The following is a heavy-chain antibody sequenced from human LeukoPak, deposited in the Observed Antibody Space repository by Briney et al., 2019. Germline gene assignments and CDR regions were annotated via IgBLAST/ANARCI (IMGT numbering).Heavy chain of an antibody. Sequence: SVQVSFKTSGDSFSTYPITWVRLAPGHGLEWVGRIIPGCDISTYGRNFQGRVTFSADESTSTSFMEVASLNSEDTAVYYCARGQSSANDRKGRRGVDSWGQGTLVTVSS. V-gene: IGHV1-69*15. CDR1: GDSFSTYP. D-gene: IGHD2-2*01. J-gene: IGHJ4*02. CDR3: ARGQSSANDRKGRRGVDS. CDR2: IIPGCDIS.